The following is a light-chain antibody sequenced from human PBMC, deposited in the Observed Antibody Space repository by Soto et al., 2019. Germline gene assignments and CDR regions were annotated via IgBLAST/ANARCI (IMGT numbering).Light chain of an antibody. CDR3: QQYNSYST. CDR1: QSISSW. CDR2: DAS. Sequence: DIQMTQSPSTLSASVGDRVTITCRASQSISSWLAWYQQKPGKAPKLLIYDASSLEIGVPSRFIGSGSGTEFTLTISSLQPDDFATYYCQQYNSYSTFGQGTKVDIK. V-gene: IGKV1-5*01. J-gene: IGKJ1*01.